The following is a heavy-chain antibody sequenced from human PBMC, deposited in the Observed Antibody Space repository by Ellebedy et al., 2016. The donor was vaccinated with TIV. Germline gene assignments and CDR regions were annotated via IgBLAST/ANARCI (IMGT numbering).Heavy chain of an antibody. CDR2: ISYSGST. J-gene: IGHJ4*02. CDR1: GDSISSSNC. V-gene: IGHV4-39*01. Sequence: MPSETLSLTCAVSGDSISSSNCWNWVRQPPGKGLEWIGGISYSGSTYYNPSLKSRVTISVDTSKNQFSLKLISVTAADTAVYYCARWIVVAGGFDYWGQGTLVTVSS. CDR3: ARWIVVAGGFDY. D-gene: IGHD6-19*01.